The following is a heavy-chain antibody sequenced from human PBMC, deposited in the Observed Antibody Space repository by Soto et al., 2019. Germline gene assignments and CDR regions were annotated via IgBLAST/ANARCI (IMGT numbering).Heavy chain of an antibody. D-gene: IGHD3-9*01. V-gene: IGHV4-30-4*01. J-gene: IGHJ6*02. CDR2: ISSIGST. CDR3: ARGLVMRPYCYHGMDV. Sequence: QEQLQESGPGLVKPSQTLSLTCTVSGGSIRSGDYFWSWIRQSPGKGLEWIGYISSIGSTYYNPSLKSRVSVSRDTSKNQFSLKLSSVTTTDTAVYDCARGLVMRPYCYHGMDVWGQGTTVTVSS. CDR1: GGSIRSGDYF.